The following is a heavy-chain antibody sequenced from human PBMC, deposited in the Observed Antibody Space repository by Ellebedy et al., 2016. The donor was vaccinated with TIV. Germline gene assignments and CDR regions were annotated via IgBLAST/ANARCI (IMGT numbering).Heavy chain of an antibody. D-gene: IGHD3-22*01. J-gene: IGHJ3*01. V-gene: IGHV4-59*01. CDR3: ARDLYEDDSGYDASDF. CDR1: GGSINNYY. CDR2: IYHYGST. Sequence: MPSETLSLTCTVSGGSINNYYWSWIRQPPGKGLEWIGHIYHYGSTNYNPSLKSRVTISVDTSKNQFSLRLTSVTAAETAVYYCARDLYEDDSGYDASDFWGQGTMVTVSS.